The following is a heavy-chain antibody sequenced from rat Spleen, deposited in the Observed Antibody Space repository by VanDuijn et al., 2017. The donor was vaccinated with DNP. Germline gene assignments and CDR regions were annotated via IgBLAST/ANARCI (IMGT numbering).Heavy chain of an antibody. V-gene: IGHV5-7*01. D-gene: IGHD1-10*01. CDR2: VSYDGSST. J-gene: IGHJ3*01. CDR1: GFTFSDYY. CDR3: ATGPITTFAY. Sequence: EVQLVESGGGLVQPGRSLKLSCAASGFTFSDYYMAWVRQAPTKGLEWVATVSYDGSSTYYRDSVKGRFSISRDNAKSTLYLQMDSLRSEDTATYYCATGPITTFAYWGQGTLVTVSS.